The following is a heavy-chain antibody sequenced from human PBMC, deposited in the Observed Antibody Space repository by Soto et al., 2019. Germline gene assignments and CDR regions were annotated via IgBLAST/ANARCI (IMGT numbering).Heavy chain of an antibody. Sequence: PGGSLRLSCEASGFTFSTYDMSWVRQAPGKGLEWVSRINSDGSSTSYADSVKGRFTISRDNAKNTLYLQMNSLRAEDTAVYYCARARAYSSSWRQDYYYGMDVWGQGTTVTVSS. V-gene: IGHV3-74*01. CDR3: ARARAYSSSWRQDYYYGMDV. CDR2: INSDGSST. CDR1: GFTFSTYD. J-gene: IGHJ6*02. D-gene: IGHD6-13*01.